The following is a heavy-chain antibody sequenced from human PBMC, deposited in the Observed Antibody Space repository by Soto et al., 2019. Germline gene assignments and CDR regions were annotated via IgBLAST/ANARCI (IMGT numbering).Heavy chain of an antibody. D-gene: IGHD7-27*01. CDR3: ARGRYCLTARGVPNWFAS. CDR2: IYKSGTT. J-gene: IGHJ5*01. CDR1: GDSISNLDYF. Sequence: PSETLSLTCSVSGDSISNLDYFWAWIRQPPGQALEYIGYIYKSGTTYYNPSFESRVAISVDTSKNQFSLNLTSVTAADTAVYFLARGRYCLTARGVPNWFASWGQGARVT. V-gene: IGHV4-30-4*01.